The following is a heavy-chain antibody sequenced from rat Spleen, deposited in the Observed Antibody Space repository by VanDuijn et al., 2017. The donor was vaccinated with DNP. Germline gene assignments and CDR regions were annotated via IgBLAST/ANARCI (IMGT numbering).Heavy chain of an antibody. V-gene: IGHV5-19*01. CDR1: GFTFSNYD. CDR2: ISPSGGST. Sequence: EVQLVESGGGLVQPGRSLKLSCAASGFTFSNYDMAWVRQAPTKGLEWVASISPSGGSTYYRDSVKGRFTISRDNAKSTLYLQMDSLRSEDTATSYCATRRGGWFAYWGQGTLVTVSS. J-gene: IGHJ3*01. D-gene: IGHD1-11*01. CDR3: ATRRGGWFAY.